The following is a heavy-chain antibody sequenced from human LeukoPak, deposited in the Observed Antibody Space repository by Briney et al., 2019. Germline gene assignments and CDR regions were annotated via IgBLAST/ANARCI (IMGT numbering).Heavy chain of an antibody. D-gene: IGHD5-24*01. CDR3: ARGTLGRGWLWGDFDY. CDR1: GGTFSSYA. V-gene: IGHV1-69*05. CDR2: IIPIFGTA. J-gene: IGHJ4*02. Sequence: EASVKVSCKASGGTFSSYAISWVRQAPGQGLEWMGGIIPIFGTANYARKFQGRVTITTDESTSTAYMELSSLRSEDTAVYYCARGTLGRGWLWGDFDYWGQGTLVTVSS.